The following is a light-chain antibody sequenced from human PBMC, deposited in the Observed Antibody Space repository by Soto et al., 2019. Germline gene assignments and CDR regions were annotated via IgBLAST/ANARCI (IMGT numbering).Light chain of an antibody. V-gene: IGKV3-20*01. Sequence: EIVLTQSPGTLSLSPGERATLSCRASQSVSSSYLAWYQHKPGQAPRLLIYAASSRATGIPDRFSGSGSGIDFTLTISRLEPEDFAVYYCHQWGSASWTFGQGTKVDIK. CDR3: HQWGSASWT. J-gene: IGKJ1*01. CDR1: QSVSSSY. CDR2: AAS.